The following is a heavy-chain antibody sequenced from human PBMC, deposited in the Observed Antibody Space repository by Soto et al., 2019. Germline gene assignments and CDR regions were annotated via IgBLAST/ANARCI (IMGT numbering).Heavy chain of an antibody. CDR3: ARRYGVAFDI. CDR2: IYYSGST. J-gene: IGHJ3*02. CDR1: GGSISTYY. D-gene: IGHD3-10*01. Sequence: SETLSLTCTVSGGSISTYYWSWIQQPPGQGLEWMGYIYYSGSTNCNPALKSRVTIAVDTSKNQFSLKLSSVTAADTAVYYCARRYGVAFDIWGQGTMVTVS. V-gene: IGHV4-59*08.